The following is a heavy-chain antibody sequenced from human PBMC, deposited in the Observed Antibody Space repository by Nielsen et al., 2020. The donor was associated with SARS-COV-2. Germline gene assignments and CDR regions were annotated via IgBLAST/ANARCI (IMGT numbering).Heavy chain of an antibody. CDR3: ARGSGYEITYYYYYGMDV. CDR1: GFTFSSYW. V-gene: IGHV3-7*01. D-gene: IGHD5-12*01. CDR2: IKQDGSEK. J-gene: IGHJ6*02. Sequence: GESLKISCAASGFTFSSYWMSWVRQAPGKGLEWVANIKQDGSEKYYVDSVKGRFTISRDNAKNTLYLQMNSLRAEDTAVYYCARGSGYEITYYYYYGMDVWGQGTTVTVSS.